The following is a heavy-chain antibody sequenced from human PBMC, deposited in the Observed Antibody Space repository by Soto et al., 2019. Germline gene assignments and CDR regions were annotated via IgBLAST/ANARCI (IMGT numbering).Heavy chain of an antibody. D-gene: IGHD3-16*01. CDR1: GGSISSGGYY. Sequence: SETLSLTCTVSGGSISSGGYYLSWIRQHPGKGLEWIGYIYYSWSTYYNPSLKSRVTISVDTSKNQFSLKLSSVTSADTAVYYCARVPSPFDFYYAMEVWGQGTTVTVSS. CDR3: ARVPSPFDFYYAMEV. V-gene: IGHV4-31*02. J-gene: IGHJ6*02. CDR2: IYYSWST.